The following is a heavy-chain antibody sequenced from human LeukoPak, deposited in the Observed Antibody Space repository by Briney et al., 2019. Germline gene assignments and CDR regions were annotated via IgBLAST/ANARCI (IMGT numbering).Heavy chain of an antibody. CDR1: GGSINGHY. J-gene: IGHJ4*02. Sequence: PSETLSLTCTISGGSINGHYWSWIRQTSGKGLEWIGYIYYIGSTHYSPSFESRVTISIDTSKSQFTMKLTSATTADTGLYYCARHAAVAGTAFDYWGQGRPVIVSS. D-gene: IGHD6-19*01. V-gene: IGHV4-59*08. CDR3: ARHAAVAGTAFDY. CDR2: IYYIGST.